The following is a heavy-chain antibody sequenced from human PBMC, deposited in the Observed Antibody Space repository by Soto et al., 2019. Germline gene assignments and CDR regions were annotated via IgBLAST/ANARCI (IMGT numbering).Heavy chain of an antibody. CDR3: ALVRQLVGYLYYYMDV. Sequence: ASVKVSCKASGYTFTSYAMHWVRQAPGQRLEWMGWINAGNGNTKYSQKFQGRVTITRDTSASTAYMELSSLRSEDTAVYYCALVRQLVGYLYYYMDVWGKGTTVTVSS. V-gene: IGHV1-3*01. J-gene: IGHJ6*03. CDR2: INAGNGNT. CDR1: GYTFTSYA. D-gene: IGHD6-6*01.